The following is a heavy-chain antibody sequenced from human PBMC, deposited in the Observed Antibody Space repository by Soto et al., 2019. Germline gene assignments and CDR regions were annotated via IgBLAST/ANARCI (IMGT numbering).Heavy chain of an antibody. J-gene: IGHJ5*02. D-gene: IGHD3-3*01. CDR2: ISGSGGST. V-gene: IGHV3-23*01. CDR3: AKGPATTIFGVVIPPGFDP. Sequence: GGSLRLSCAASGFTFSSYAMSWVRQAPGKGLEWVSAISGSGGSTYYADSVKGRFTISRDNSKNTLYLQMNSLRAEDTAVYYCAKGPATTIFGVVIPPGFDPWGQGTLVTVSS. CDR1: GFTFSSYA.